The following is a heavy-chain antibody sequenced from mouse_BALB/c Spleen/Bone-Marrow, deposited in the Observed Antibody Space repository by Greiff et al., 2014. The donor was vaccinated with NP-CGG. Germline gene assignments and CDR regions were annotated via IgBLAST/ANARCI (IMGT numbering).Heavy chain of an antibody. Sequence: QVQLQQSGPGLVAPSQSLSITCTVSGFSLTDYGVSWIRQPPGKGLEWLGVIWGAGITYYNSTLKSRLSISKDNSKSQVFLKMNSLQTDDTAMYYCAKHDTTVVLDYWGQGTTLTVSS. V-gene: IGHV2-6-5*01. J-gene: IGHJ2*01. CDR1: GFSLTDYG. CDR3: AKHDTTVVLDY. CDR2: IWGAGIT. D-gene: IGHD1-1*01.